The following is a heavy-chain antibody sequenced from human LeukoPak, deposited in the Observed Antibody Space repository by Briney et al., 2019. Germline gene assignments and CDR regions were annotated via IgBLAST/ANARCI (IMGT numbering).Heavy chain of an antibody. CDR1: DGAIAGYS. D-gene: IGHD1-7*01. Sequence: SETLSLTCTVSDGAIAGYSWSWIRQAPGKGLEWIGYIYYSGDTNYNPSLQSRVTVSVDTSKNQFSLRLTSVTAADTAVYYCARVVPYNWNYTDDDAFDIWGQGTMVTVSS. CDR3: ARVVPYNWNYTDDDAFDI. CDR2: IYYSGDT. J-gene: IGHJ3*02. V-gene: IGHV4-59*12.